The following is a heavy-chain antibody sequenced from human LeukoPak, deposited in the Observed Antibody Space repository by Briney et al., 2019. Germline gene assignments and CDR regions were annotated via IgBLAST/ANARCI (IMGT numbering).Heavy chain of an antibody. CDR3: ARENIVVVPAAIHNWFDP. CDR2: INHSGST. CDR1: GGSFSGYY. V-gene: IGHV4-34*01. Sequence: KPSETLSLTCAVYGGSFSGYYWSWIRQPPGKGLEWIGEINHSGSTNYNPSLKSRVTISVDTSKNQFSLKLSSVTAADTAVYYCARENIVVVPAAIHNWFDPWGQGTLVTVSS. D-gene: IGHD2-2*01. J-gene: IGHJ5*02.